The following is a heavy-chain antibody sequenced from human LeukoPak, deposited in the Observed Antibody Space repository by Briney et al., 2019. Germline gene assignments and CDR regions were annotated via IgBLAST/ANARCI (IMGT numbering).Heavy chain of an antibody. Sequence: GGSLRLSCAASGFTFDDYAMHWVRQAPGKGLEWVAIISYDGSNKYYADSVKGRFTISRDNSKNTLYLQMNSLRVEDTAVYYCAKDLYIGSGWPFDYWGQGTLVTVSS. J-gene: IGHJ4*02. V-gene: IGHV3-30*18. CDR2: ISYDGSNK. D-gene: IGHD6-19*01. CDR3: AKDLYIGSGWPFDY. CDR1: GFTFDDYA.